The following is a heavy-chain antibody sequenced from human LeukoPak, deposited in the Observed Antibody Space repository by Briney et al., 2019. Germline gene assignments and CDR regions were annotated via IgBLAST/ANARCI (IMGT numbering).Heavy chain of an antibody. CDR3: VKGRARHFYGSGGGLFDY. CDR2: ISSNGRSK. D-gene: IGHD3-10*01. J-gene: IGHJ4*02. CDR1: GFTFSNYA. Sequence: GGSLRLSCSASGFTFSNYAMHWVRQAPGKGLEYVSAISSNGRSKYYADSVKGRFTISSDNYKNTLYFHMNSLTPEHTAVYFCVKGRARHFYGSGGGLFDYWGQGTLVTVSS. V-gene: IGHV3-64*05.